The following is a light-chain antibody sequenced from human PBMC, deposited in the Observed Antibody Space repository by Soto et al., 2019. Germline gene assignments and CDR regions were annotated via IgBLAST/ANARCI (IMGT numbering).Light chain of an antibody. CDR2: AAS. J-gene: IGKJ2*01. Sequence: DIQLTQSPSSLSASVGDRVTFTCRASQAITTFLHWYHQSPGKAPDLLIYAASNLQSGVPSRCSGSGSGTDFTLTISALQPEEFGTHTCQQTSPTPPTFVPGTKIPIK. CDR1: QAITTF. CDR3: QQTSPTPPT. V-gene: IGKV1-39*01.